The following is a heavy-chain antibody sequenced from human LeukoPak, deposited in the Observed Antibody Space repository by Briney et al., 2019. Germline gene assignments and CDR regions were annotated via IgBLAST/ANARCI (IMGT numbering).Heavy chain of an antibody. CDR2: IYYSGST. V-gene: IGHV4-59*12. CDR3: TRDTGTTGEVKFDP. D-gene: IGHD4-17*01. J-gene: IGHJ5*02. CDR1: GGSISSYY. Sequence: PSETLSLTCTVSGGSISSYYWSWIRQPPGKGLEWIGYIYYSGSTYYNPSLKSRVTISVDMSKNQFSLNLMSVTAADTAVYYCTRDTGTTGEVKFDPWGQGTLVTVSS.